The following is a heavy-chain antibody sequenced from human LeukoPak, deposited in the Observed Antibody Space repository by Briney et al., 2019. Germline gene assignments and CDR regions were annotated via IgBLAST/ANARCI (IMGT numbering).Heavy chain of an antibody. CDR1: GGSNSSYY. CDR2: VYYSGST. Sequence: SSETLSLTCAVSGGSNSSYYWSWIRQPPGKGLEWIGYVYYSGSTNYNPSLKSRVTISVDTSKNQFSLKLSSVTAADTAVYYCARGYTAMVFDYWGQGTLVTVSS. CDR3: ARGYTAMVFDY. D-gene: IGHD5-18*01. J-gene: IGHJ4*02. V-gene: IGHV4-59*01.